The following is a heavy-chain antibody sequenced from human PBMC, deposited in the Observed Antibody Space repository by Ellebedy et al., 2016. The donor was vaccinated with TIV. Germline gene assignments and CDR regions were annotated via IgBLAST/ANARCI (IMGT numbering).Heavy chain of an antibody. J-gene: IGHJ4*02. V-gene: IGHV3-30*12. Sequence: GGSLRLXCATSGFIFSNYGFHWVRQAPGKGLEWVAVISYDGSNKYYADSVKGRFTISRDNAKNSLYLQMNSLRDEDTAVYYCARIVVSGPTYYFDYWGQGTLVTVSS. CDR1: GFIFSNYG. D-gene: IGHD3-22*01. CDR3: ARIVVSGPTYYFDY. CDR2: ISYDGSNK.